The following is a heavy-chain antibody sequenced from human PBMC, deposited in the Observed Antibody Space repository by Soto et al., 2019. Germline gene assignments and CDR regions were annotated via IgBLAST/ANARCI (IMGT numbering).Heavy chain of an antibody. CDR2: ISGSGGST. D-gene: IGHD2-15*01. J-gene: IGHJ4*02. CDR3: AKDSAWGYCSGGSCYGHFDY. Sequence: PGGSLRLSCAASGFTFSSYAMSWVRQAPGKGLEWVSAISGSGGSTYYADSVKGRFTISRDNSKNTLYLQMNSLRAEDTAVYYCAKDSAWGYCSGGSCYGHFDYWGQGTLVTVSS. CDR1: GFTFSSYA. V-gene: IGHV3-23*01.